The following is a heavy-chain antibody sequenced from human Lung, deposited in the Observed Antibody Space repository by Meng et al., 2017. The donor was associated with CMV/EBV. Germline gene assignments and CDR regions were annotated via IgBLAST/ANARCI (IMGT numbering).Heavy chain of an antibody. CDR1: GGSISSSNW. CDR3: ASFPPPGKQWLVTDY. D-gene: IGHD6-19*01. V-gene: IGHV4-4*02. CDR2: IYHSGST. Sequence: QVKLQGSCPGLVKPSGTLSLTCAVSGGSISSSNWWSWVRQPPGKGLEWIGEIYHSGSTNYNPSLKSRVTISVDKSKNQFSLKLSSVTAADTAVYYCASFPPPGKQWLVTDYWGQGTLVTVSS. J-gene: IGHJ4*02.